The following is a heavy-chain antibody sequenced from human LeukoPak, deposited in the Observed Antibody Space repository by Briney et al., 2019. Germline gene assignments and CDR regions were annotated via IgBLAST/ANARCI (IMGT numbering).Heavy chain of an antibody. D-gene: IGHD4-17*01. V-gene: IGHV3-21*01. J-gene: IGHJ3*02. Sequence: GGSLRLSCAASGFTFSSYSMNWVRQAPGKGLEWVSSISSSSSYIYYADSVKGRFTISRDNAKNSLYLQMNSLRAEDTAVYYCARELTTVTTNDAFDIWGQGTMVTVSS. CDR3: ARELTTVTTNDAFDI. CDR1: GFTFSSYS. CDR2: ISSSSSYI.